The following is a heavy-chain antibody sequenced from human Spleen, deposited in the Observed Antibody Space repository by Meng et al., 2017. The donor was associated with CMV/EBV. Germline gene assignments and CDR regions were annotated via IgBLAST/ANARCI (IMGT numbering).Heavy chain of an antibody. CDR1: SSSYY. V-gene: IGHV4-39*07. Sequence: SSSYYWGWIRQPPGKGREWIGSIYYSGSTYYNPSLKSRVTISVDTSKNQFSLKLSSVTAADTAVYYCARESYCSSTSCYVINWFDPWGQGTLVTVSS. J-gene: IGHJ5*02. CDR3: ARESYCSSTSCYVINWFDP. CDR2: IYYSGST. D-gene: IGHD2-2*01.